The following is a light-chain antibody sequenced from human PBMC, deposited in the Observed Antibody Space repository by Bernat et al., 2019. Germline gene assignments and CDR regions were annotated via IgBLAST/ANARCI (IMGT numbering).Light chain of an antibody. CDR3: CSYAGNTAWV. Sequence: QSALTQPRSVSGSPGQSVTISCTGTSSDVGGYNYVSWYQQHPGKAPKLMIYDVNKRPSGVPDRFSGSKSDNTASLTISGLQAEDEADYYCCSYAGNTAWVCGGGTKVTVL. J-gene: IGLJ3*02. CDR2: DVN. CDR1: SSDVGGYNY. V-gene: IGLV2-11*01.